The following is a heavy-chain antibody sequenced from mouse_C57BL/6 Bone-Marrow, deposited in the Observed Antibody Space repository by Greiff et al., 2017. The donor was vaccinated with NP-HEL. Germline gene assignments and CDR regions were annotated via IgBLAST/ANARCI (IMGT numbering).Heavy chain of an antibody. Sequence: EVKLMESGGGLVKPGGSLKLSCAASGFTFSSYAMSWVRQTPEKRLEWVATISDGGSYTYYPDTVKGRFTISRDNAKNNLYLQMSHLKSEDTAMYYCAREITTVVATHWYFDVWGTGTTVTVSS. CDR1: GFTFSSYA. V-gene: IGHV5-4*01. J-gene: IGHJ1*03. CDR3: AREITTVVATHWYFDV. CDR2: ISDGGSYT. D-gene: IGHD1-1*01.